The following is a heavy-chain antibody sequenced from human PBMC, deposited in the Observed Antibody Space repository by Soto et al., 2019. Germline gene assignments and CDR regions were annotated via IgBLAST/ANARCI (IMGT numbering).Heavy chain of an antibody. V-gene: IGHV1-24*01. CDR3: ATGNPTTVTPLNYFDY. CDR1: GYTLTELS. CDR2: FDPEDGET. Sequence: ASVKVSCKVSGYTLTELSMHWVRQAPGKGFEWMGGFDPEDGETIYAQKFQGRATMTEDTSTDTAYMELSSLRSEDTAVYYCATGNPTTVTPLNYFDYWGQGTLVTVSS. D-gene: IGHD4-4*01. J-gene: IGHJ4*02.